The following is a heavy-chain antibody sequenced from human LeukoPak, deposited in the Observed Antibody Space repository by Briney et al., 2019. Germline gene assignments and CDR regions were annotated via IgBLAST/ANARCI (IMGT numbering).Heavy chain of an antibody. D-gene: IGHD4-17*01. J-gene: IGHJ4*02. V-gene: IGHV4-34*01. CDR1: GGSFSGYY. Sequence: SETLSLTCAVYGGSFSGYYWSWIRQPPGKGREWIGEINHSGSTNYNPSLKSRVTISVDTSKNQFSLKLSSVTAADTAVYYCARGYYGDYSFDYWGQGTLVTVSS. CDR2: INHSGST. CDR3: ARGYYGDYSFDY.